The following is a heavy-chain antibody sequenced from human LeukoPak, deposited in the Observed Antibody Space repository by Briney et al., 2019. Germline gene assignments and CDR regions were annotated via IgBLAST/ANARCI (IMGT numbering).Heavy chain of an antibody. CDR1: GTSITRTY. Sequence: SETLSLTCTVSGTSITRTYWSWIRQPPGKGLEWIGFNFYSGTTTYNPSLKSRVTISVDTSKNQFSLQLNSVTAPDTAVYYCARCLRGYSYGPFDSWGQGTLVTVSS. D-gene: IGHD5-18*01. J-gene: IGHJ4*02. V-gene: IGHV4-59*01. CDR2: NFYSGTT. CDR3: ARCLRGYSYGPFDS.